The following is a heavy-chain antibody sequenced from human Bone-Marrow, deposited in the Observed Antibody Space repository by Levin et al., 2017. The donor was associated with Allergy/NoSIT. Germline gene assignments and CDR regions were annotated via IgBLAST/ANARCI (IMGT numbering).Heavy chain of an antibody. V-gene: IGHV3-33*01. D-gene: IGHD3-10*01. CDR2: IWYDGSNK. Sequence: SCAASGFTFSSYGMHWVRQAPGKGLEWVAVIWYDGSNKYYADSVKGRFTISRDNSKNTLYLQMNSLRAEDTAVYYCARDKDYGSGSRNLPLGCMDGWGQGTTVTVSS. CDR1: GFTFSSYG. J-gene: IGHJ6*02. CDR3: ARDKDYGSGSRNLPLGCMDG.